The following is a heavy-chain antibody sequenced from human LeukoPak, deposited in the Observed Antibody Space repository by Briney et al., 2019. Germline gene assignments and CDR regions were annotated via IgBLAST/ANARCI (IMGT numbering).Heavy chain of an antibody. CDR2: ISGSGTSV. CDR3: ARQLAVAAPYFDY. CDR1: GFTFNNYI. D-gene: IGHD6-19*01. J-gene: IGHJ4*02. V-gene: IGHV3-21*04. Sequence: GGSLRLSCTASGFTFNNYIMNWVRQAPGKGLEWVSSISGSGTSVYYAESVKGRFTISRDNAKNSLYLQMNSLRAEDTAVYYCARQLAVAAPYFDYWGQGTLVTVSS.